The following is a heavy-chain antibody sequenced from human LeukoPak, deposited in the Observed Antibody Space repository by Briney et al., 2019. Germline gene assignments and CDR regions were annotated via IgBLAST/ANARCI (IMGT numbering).Heavy chain of an antibody. CDR3: ARDQCTNGVCYLGGDT. D-gene: IGHD2-8*01. Sequence: ASVKVSCKAAGYTFIGYYVHWVRQAPGQGLEWMGWINSKSGGTNYAQKFQGRVAMTRDTSISTAYMELSRLRSGDTAVYYCARDQCTNGVCYLGGDTWGQGTLVTVSS. V-gene: IGHV1-2*02. J-gene: IGHJ5*02. CDR1: GYTFIGYY. CDR2: INSKSGGT.